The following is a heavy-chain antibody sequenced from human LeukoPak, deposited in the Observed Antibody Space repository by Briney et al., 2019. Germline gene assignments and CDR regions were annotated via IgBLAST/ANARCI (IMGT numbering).Heavy chain of an antibody. J-gene: IGHJ6*04. V-gene: IGHV3-48*04. Sequence: GGSLRLSCAASGFSFSSHGMSWVRQAPGEGLEGGSYISSRGSPIYYADSVKGRFTISRDNAKNSLYLQMNSLRAEDTAVYYCAELGITMIGGVWGKGTTVTISS. CDR1: GFSFSSHG. CDR3: AELGITMIGGV. D-gene: IGHD3-10*02. CDR2: ISSRGSPI.